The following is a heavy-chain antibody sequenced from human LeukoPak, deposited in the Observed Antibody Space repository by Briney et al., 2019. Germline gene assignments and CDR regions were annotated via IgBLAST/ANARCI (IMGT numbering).Heavy chain of an antibody. J-gene: IGHJ4*02. D-gene: IGHD1-26*01. CDR3: ARQAFSGSYWGCYFDY. V-gene: IGHV4-30-4*08. CDR1: GGSISSGDYY. Sequence: SETLSLTCTVSGGSISSGDYYWSWIRQPPGKGLEWIGYIYYSGSTYYNPSLKSRVTISVDTSKNQFSLKLSSMTAADTAVYYCARQAFSGSYWGCYFDYWGQGTLVTVSS. CDR2: IYYSGST.